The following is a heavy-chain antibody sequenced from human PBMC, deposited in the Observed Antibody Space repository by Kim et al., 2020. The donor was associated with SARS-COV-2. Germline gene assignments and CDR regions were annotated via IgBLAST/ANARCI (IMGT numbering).Heavy chain of an antibody. CDR3: MKGGWGWIWDH. Sequence: GGSLRLSCTTSGFTFTGHAMSWVRQAPGKGLEWVSSIDGSDGTTHYVDSVRGRFTISRDDSKNTLYLQMSALRGDDTAVYYCMKGGWGWIWDHWGQGTL. CDR2: IDGSDGTT. V-gene: IGHV3-23*01. J-gene: IGHJ4*02. CDR1: GFTFTGHA. D-gene: IGHD2-21*01.